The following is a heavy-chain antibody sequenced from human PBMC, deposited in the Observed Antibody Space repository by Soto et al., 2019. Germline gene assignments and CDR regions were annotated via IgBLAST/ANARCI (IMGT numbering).Heavy chain of an antibody. J-gene: IGHJ5*02. CDR1: GGSISSGAYS. CDR2: IYHSGST. V-gene: IGHV4-30-2*01. CDR3: ARLYLNLAARPVSYWFDP. D-gene: IGHD6-6*01. Sequence: QLQLQESGSGLVKPSQTLSLTCAVSGGSISSGAYSWSWIRQPPGKGLEWIGYIYHSGSTYYNPSLKSRVTISIDRSKNQCSLKLSSVTAADTAVYYCARLYLNLAARPVSYWFDPWGQGTLVTVSS.